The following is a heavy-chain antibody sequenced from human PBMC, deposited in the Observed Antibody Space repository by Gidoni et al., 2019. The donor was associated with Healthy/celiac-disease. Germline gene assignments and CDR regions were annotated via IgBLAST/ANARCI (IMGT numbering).Heavy chain of an antibody. D-gene: IGHD6-13*01. CDR3: ATIAAAGTDDAFDI. J-gene: IGHJ3*02. CDR2: ISSSSSYI. Sequence: EVQLVESGGGLVKPGGSLRLSCAASGFTFSSYSMNWVRQAPGKGLEWVSSISSSSSYIYYADSVKGRFTISRDNAKNSLYLQMNSLRAEDTAVYYCATIAAAGTDDAFDIWGQGTMVTVSS. CDR1: GFTFSSYS. V-gene: IGHV3-21*01.